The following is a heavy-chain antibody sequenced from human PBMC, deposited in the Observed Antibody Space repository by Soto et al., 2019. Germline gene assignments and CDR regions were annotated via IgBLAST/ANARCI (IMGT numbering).Heavy chain of an antibody. V-gene: IGHV1-3*05. Sequence: QVQLGQSGAEEKKPGASVKVSCKASGYTFTSYAMHWVRQAPGQRLEWMGWINAGNGNTKYSQKFQGRVTITRDTSASTAYMELSSLISDDTAVYYFARSPGIAVADYWGQGTLVTVSS. J-gene: IGHJ4*02. CDR3: ARSPGIAVADY. D-gene: IGHD6-19*01. CDR2: INAGNGNT. CDR1: GYTFTSYA.